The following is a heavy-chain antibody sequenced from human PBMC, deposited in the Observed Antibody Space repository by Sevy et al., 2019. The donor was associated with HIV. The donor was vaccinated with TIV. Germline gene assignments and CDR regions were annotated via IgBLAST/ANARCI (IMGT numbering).Heavy chain of an antibody. CDR1: GYTFSNYW. CDR2: IYPGDSVT. V-gene: IGHV5-51*01. Sequence: GESRKISCKGSGYTFSNYWIGWVRQMPGKGLEWMGVIYPGDSVTRYSPSFQVQVTMSAVKSTSTAYLQCSSLKTSDTDIYYCARYPIVVVPAAEYYFDYWGQGPLVTVSS. CDR3: ARYPIVVVPAAEYYFDY. J-gene: IGHJ4*02. D-gene: IGHD2-2*01.